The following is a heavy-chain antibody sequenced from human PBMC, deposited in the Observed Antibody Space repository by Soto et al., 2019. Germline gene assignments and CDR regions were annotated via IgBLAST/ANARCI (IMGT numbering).Heavy chain of an antibody. CDR1: GGTFSSHS. Sequence: SVKVSCKASGGTFSSHSINWVRRAPGQGLEWMGGIISMFGTTNYGQKFQGRVTISADQSTSTAYMELNSLRSDDTAVYYCAREVGYGDFSAALLDWGQGTLVTVSS. J-gene: IGHJ4*02. V-gene: IGHV1-69*13. CDR3: AREVGYGDFSAALLD. CDR2: IISMFGTT. D-gene: IGHD4-17*01.